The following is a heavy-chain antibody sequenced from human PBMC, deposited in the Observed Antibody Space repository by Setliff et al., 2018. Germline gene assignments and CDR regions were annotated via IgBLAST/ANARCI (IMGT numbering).Heavy chain of an antibody. CDR3: ARLRKAVDGINFPRYMDV. V-gene: IGHV4-34*01. D-gene: IGHD6-19*01. Sequence: SETLSLTCAVYGGSFSSYYWNWIRQPPGKGLEWIGEIHHSGSTKYNPSLKSRVTISVDTSKNQFSLRLSSVTAADTAVYYCARLRKAVDGINFPRYMDVWGKGTTVPSPQ. CDR2: IHHSGST. J-gene: IGHJ6*04. CDR1: GGSFSSYY.